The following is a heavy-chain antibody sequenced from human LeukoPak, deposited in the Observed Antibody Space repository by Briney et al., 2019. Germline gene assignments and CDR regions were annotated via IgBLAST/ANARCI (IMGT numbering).Heavy chain of an antibody. CDR1: GYTFTSYG. V-gene: IGHV1-18*01. Sequence: ASVKVSCKASGYTFTSYGISWVRQAPGQGLEWMGWISAYNGNTNYAQKLQGRVTMTTDTSTSTAYMELRSLRSDDTAVYYCARGPLGYCSSTSCHTDLDYWGQGTLVTVSS. D-gene: IGHD2-2*02. J-gene: IGHJ4*02. CDR3: ARGPLGYCSSTSCHTDLDY. CDR2: ISAYNGNT.